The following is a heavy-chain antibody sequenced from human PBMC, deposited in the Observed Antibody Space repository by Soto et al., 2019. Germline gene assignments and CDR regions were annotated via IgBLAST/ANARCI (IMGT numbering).Heavy chain of an antibody. Sequence: GGSLRLSCAASGFTFSSYSMNWVRQAPGKGLEWVSSISSSSSYIYYADSVKGRFTISRDNAKNSLYLQMNSLRAEDTAVYYCARVQHDYGDQTYYYYYMDVWGKGTTVTVSS. J-gene: IGHJ6*03. CDR1: GFTFSSYS. V-gene: IGHV3-21*01. D-gene: IGHD4-17*01. CDR3: ARVQHDYGDQTYYYYYMDV. CDR2: ISSSSSYI.